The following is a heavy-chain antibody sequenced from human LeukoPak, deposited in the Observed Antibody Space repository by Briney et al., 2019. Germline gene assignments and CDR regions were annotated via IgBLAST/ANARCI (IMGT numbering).Heavy chain of an antibody. CDR3: ATEKPIAAAFDY. D-gene: IGHD6-13*01. Sequence: ASVKVSCKASGYTFTGYYMHWVRQAPGQGLEWMGWINPNSGGTNYAQKFQGRVTMTRDTSISTAYMELSRLRSDDTAVYYCATEKPIAAAFDYWGQGTLVTVSS. CDR2: INPNSGGT. V-gene: IGHV1-2*02. CDR1: GYTFTGYY. J-gene: IGHJ4*02.